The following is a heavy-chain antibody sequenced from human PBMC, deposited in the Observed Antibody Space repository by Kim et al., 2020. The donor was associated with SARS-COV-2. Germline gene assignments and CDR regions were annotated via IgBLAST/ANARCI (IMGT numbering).Heavy chain of an antibody. CDR3: ARLGSGAYYYDSSS. CDR1: GGSISSSSYY. J-gene: IGHJ4*02. CDR2: IYYSGST. V-gene: IGHV4-39*01. D-gene: IGHD3-22*01. Sequence: SETLSLTCTVSGGSISSSSYYWGWIRQPPGKGLEWIGSIYYSGSTYYNPSLKSRVTISVDTSKNQFSLKLSSVTAADTAVYYCARLGSGAYYYDSSSWGQGTLVTVSS.